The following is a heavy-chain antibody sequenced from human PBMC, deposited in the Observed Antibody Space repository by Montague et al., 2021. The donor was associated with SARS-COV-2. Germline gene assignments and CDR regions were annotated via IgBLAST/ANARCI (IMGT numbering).Heavy chain of an antibody. CDR2: IKRKGYST. CDR1: GFTFDNYG. Sequence: SRSLSFSASGFTFDNYGMSWARQGPGKGLEWVSGIKRKGYSTGYVDSVKGCFTISRDNAKNFLYLQMNSLRVEDTALYYCVRGAAAGPLDSWGQGTLVTVS. V-gene: IGHV3-20*03. D-gene: IGHD6-13*01. J-gene: IGHJ4*02. CDR3: VRGAAAGPLDS.